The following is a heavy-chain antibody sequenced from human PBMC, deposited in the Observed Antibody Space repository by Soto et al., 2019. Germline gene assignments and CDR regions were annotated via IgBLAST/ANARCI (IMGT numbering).Heavy chain of an antibody. J-gene: IGHJ5*02. CDR3: AKGSVRLEDRYCSSTSCYPNWFDP. CDR1: GFTFSSYA. D-gene: IGHD2-2*01. V-gene: IGHV3-23*01. Sequence: QTGGSLRLSCAASGFTFSSYAMSWVRQAPGKGLEWVSAISGSGGSTYYADSVKGRFTISRDNSKNTLYLQMNSLRAEDTAVYYCAKGSVRLEDRYCSSTSCYPNWFDPWGQGTLVTVSS. CDR2: ISGSGGST.